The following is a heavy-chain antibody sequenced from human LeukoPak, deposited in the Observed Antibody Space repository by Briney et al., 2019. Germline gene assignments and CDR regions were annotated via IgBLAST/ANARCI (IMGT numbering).Heavy chain of an antibody. Sequence: GGSLRLSCAASGFTFSSYSMNWVRQAPGKGLEWVSYISSSSSTIYYADSVKGRFTISRDNAKNSLYLQMNSLRAEDTAVYYCARGYSGYVLDYYMDVWGKGTTVTVSS. CDR1: GFTFSSYS. V-gene: IGHV3-48*01. CDR3: ARGYSGYVLDYYMDV. D-gene: IGHD5-12*01. CDR2: ISSSSSTI. J-gene: IGHJ6*03.